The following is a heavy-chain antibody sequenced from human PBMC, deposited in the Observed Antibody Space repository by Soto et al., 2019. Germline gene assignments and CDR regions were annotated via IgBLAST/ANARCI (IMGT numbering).Heavy chain of an antibody. Sequence: ASVKVSCKASGGTFSSYAISWVRQAPGQGLEWMGGIIPIFGTANYAQKFQGRVTITADKSTSTAYMELSSLRSEDTAVYYCARGRGYSYGLYYFDYWGQGTLVTVSS. CDR1: GGTFSSYA. CDR2: IIPIFGTA. CDR3: ARGRGYSYGLYYFDY. J-gene: IGHJ4*02. V-gene: IGHV1-69*06. D-gene: IGHD5-18*01.